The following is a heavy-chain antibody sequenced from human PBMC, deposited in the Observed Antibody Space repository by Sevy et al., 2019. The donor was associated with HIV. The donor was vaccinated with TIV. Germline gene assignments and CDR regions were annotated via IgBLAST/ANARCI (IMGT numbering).Heavy chain of an antibody. D-gene: IGHD6-13*01. CDR2: IYYSGST. CDR3: ARRIAAAGTRQYAFDI. Sequence: SETLSLTCTVSGGSISSSSYYWGWIRQPPGKGLEWIGSIYYSGSTYYNPSLKSRVTISGDTSKNQFSRKLSSVTAADPAVYYCARRIAAAGTRQYAFDIWGQGTMVTVSS. J-gene: IGHJ3*02. V-gene: IGHV4-39*01. CDR1: GGSISSSSYY.